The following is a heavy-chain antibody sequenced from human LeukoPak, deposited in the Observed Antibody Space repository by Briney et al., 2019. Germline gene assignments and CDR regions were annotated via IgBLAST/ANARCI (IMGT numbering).Heavy chain of an antibody. D-gene: IGHD6-19*01. J-gene: IGHJ4*02. CDR2: IGGST. V-gene: IGHV3-23*01. CDR1: GFTFSSYA. CDR3: AKQYSGGWYYFDY. Sequence: GGSLRLSCAATGFTFSSYAMTWVPPAPGKGREWVSAIGGSTYYADSVKGRFTISRDNSENTLYLQMNSLRAEDTAVYYCAKQYSGGWYYFDYWGQGTLVTVSS.